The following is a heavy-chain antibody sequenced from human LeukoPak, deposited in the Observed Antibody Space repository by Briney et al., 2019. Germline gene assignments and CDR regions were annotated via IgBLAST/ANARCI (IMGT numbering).Heavy chain of an antibody. V-gene: IGHV4-61*02. D-gene: IGHD3-22*01. CDR2: IYTSEST. CDR3: ARVLGFYDSSGYYPYYFDY. J-gene: IGHJ4*02. CDR1: AGSISSGSYY. Sequence: SQTLSLTCTVSAGSISSGSYYWSWIRQPAGKGLEWIARIYTSESTNYNPSLKSRGTISVDTSKNQFSLKPSCVTAADTAVYYCARVLGFYDSSGYYPYYFDYWGQGTLVTVSS.